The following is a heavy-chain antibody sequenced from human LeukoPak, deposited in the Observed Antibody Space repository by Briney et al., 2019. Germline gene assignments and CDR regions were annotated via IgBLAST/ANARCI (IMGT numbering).Heavy chain of an antibody. V-gene: IGHV4-34*01. CDR1: GGSFSGYY. CDR3: ARDYVLYDAFDI. J-gene: IGHJ3*02. CDR2: INHSGST. D-gene: IGHD2-8*01. Sequence: SETLSLTCAVYGGSFSGYYWSWIRQPPGKGLEWIGEINHSGSTNYNPSLKSRVTISVDTSKNQFSLKLSSVTAADTAVYYCARDYVLYDAFDIWGQGTMVTVSS.